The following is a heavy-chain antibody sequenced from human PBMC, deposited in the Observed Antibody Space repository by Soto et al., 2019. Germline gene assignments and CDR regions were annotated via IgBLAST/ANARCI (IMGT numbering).Heavy chain of an antibody. CDR2: FYYSGTT. D-gene: IGHD6-6*01. Sequence: QVQLQESGPGLVKPSETLSLTCNVSGGSISSYYWSWVRQSPGKGLEWIGYFYYSGTTNSTPSLKSRVTISIDMAKNQISLQLSSVPAADTAVYYCAALPRYWGQGTLVTVAS. V-gene: IGHV4-59*01. CDR1: GGSISSYY. CDR3: AALPRY. J-gene: IGHJ4*02.